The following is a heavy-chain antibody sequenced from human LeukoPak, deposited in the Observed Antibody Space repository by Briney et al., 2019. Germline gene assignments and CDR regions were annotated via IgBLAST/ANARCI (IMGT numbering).Heavy chain of an antibody. CDR1: GGSIGSDDYF. CDR3: ARGSSYFAVDV. J-gene: IGHJ6*02. CDR2: VYYSGTT. V-gene: IGHV4-30-4*01. D-gene: IGHD3-10*01. Sequence: SQTLSLTCTVSGGSIGSDDYFWTWIRQPPGKGLEWLGYVYYSGTTNYNPSFKGRVTISMDTPLNQFSLKMRSVTAADTAVYYCARGSSYFAVDVWGQGTTVTVS.